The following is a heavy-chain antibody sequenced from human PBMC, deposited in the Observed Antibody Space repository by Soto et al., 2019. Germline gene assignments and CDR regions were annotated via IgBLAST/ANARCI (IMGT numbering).Heavy chain of an antibody. Sequence: EVQLLESGGGLVQPGGSLRLSCAASGFTFSSYAMSWVRQAPGKGLEWVSAISGSGGSTYYADSVKGRFTISRDNSKNTPYLQMNSLRAEDTAVYYCAKADIVVVPAAMSSDYYYYYGMDVWGQGTTVTVSS. CDR2: ISGSGGST. V-gene: IGHV3-23*01. D-gene: IGHD2-2*01. CDR1: GFTFSSYA. CDR3: AKADIVVVPAAMSSDYYYYYGMDV. J-gene: IGHJ6*02.